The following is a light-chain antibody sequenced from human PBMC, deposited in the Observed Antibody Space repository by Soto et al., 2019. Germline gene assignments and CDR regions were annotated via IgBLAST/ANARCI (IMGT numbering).Light chain of an antibody. CDR2: GAS. CDR3: QQYARWPIT. CDR1: QSVGST. Sequence: EIVMTQSPATLSVSPGERATLSCRASQSVGSTLAWYQHKPGQAPRLLISGASTRATGIPARFSGSGSGTDFTLTISSLQSEDFAVYYCQQYARWPITFGGGTKVDIK. J-gene: IGKJ4*01. V-gene: IGKV3-15*01.